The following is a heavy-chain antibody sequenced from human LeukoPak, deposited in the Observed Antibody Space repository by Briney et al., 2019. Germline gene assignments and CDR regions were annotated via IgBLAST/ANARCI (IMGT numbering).Heavy chain of an antibody. CDR2: ISAYSGNT. V-gene: IGHV1-18*01. CDR3: ARDPHIVVVPAAIRGWFDP. CDR1: GYTFTSYG. D-gene: IGHD2-2*02. J-gene: IGHJ5*02. Sequence: ASVKVSCKTSGYTFTSYGISWVRQAPGQGLEWMGWISAYSGNTSYAQKLQGRVTMTTDTSTSTAYMELRSLRSDDTAVYYCARDPHIVVVPAAIRGWFDPWGQGTLVTVS.